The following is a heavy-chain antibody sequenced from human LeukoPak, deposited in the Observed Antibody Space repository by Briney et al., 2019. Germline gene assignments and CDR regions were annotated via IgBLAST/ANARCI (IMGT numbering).Heavy chain of an antibody. V-gene: IGHV4-34*01. Sequence: SETLSLTCAVHGGSFSGYHWNWIRQSPGKGLEWIGEINDRRHTNYNPSLESRITISVDTSKKQSSLNLSSVTAADTAVYYCARDPTTVVTTPYYFDFWGQGTLVTVSS. D-gene: IGHD4-23*01. J-gene: IGHJ4*02. CDR1: GGSFSGYH. CDR2: INDRRHT. CDR3: ARDPTTVVTTPYYFDF.